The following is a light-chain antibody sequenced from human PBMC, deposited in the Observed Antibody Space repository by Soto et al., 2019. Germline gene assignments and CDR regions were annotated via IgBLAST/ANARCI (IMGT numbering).Light chain of an antibody. CDR3: SSYTRSTTLNVL. Sequence: QSALTQPASVSGSHGQSITISCTGTSSDVGGYKYVSWYQQHPGKDPKLLIYEVSNRPSGVSNRFSGSKSGNTASLTISGVHGEHEAEYYCSSYTRSTTLNVLFGGGTKVPVL. J-gene: IGLJ3*02. CDR1: SSDVGGYKY. V-gene: IGLV2-14*01. CDR2: EVS.